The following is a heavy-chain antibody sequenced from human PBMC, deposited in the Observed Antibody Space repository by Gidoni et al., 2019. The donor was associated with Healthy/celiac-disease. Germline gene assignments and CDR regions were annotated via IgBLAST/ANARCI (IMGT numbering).Heavy chain of an antibody. V-gene: IGHV4-39*01. CDR2: IYYSGST. J-gene: IGHJ4*02. D-gene: IGHD3-10*01. CDR3: ASPLYGSGSVFDY. Sequence: QLQLQESGPGLVKPSATLSLTCTVSGGSINSSSYYWGWIRQPPGKGLEWIGCIYYSGSTYYHPSLKSRVTITVDTSKNQFPLKLGSVTAADTAVYYCASPLYGSGSVFDYWGQGTLVTVSS. CDR1: GGSINSSSYY.